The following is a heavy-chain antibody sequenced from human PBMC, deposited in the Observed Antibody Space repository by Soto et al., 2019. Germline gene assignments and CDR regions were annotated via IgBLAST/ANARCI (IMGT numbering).Heavy chain of an antibody. Sequence: GGSLRLSCAASGFPFSSYAISWGRQAPGKGLEWVSAISGSGGSTYYADSVKGRFTISRDNSKNTLYLQMNSLRAEDTAVYYCAKDGNPIPYLTGYYRLGWFDPWGQGTLVTVSS. V-gene: IGHV3-23*01. D-gene: IGHD3-9*01. CDR2: ISGSGGST. CDR3: AKDGNPIPYLTGYYRLGWFDP. CDR1: GFPFSSYA. J-gene: IGHJ5*02.